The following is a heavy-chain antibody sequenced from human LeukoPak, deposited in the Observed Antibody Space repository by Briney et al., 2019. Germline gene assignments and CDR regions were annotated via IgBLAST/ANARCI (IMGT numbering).Heavy chain of an antibody. J-gene: IGHJ6*03. CDR2: INPKTGGT. D-gene: IGHD1-7*01. CDR3: ARVQGWVWNFFSDYYMDV. CDR1: GYTVTDYY. Sequence: ASVKVSCKASGYTVTDYYFHWLRQAPGQGLEWMGWINPKTGGTKLLQKFQGRVTMTRDTSISTAYMELSRLTDDDTAVYYCARVQGWVWNFFSDYYMDVWGNGTTVIVSS. V-gene: IGHV1-2*02.